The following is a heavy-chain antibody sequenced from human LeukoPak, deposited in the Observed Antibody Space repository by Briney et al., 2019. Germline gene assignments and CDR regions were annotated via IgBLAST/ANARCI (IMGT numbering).Heavy chain of an antibody. CDR2: ISYDGSNK. V-gene: IGHV3-30*03. CDR3: AREKDYYDSPGYFDY. D-gene: IGHD3-22*01. Sequence: GGSLRLSCAASGFTFSSYGMHWVRQAPGKGLEWVAVISYDGSNKYYADSVKGRFTISRDNSKNTLYLQMNSLRAEDTAVYYCAREKDYYDSPGYFDYWGQGTLVTVSS. CDR1: GFTFSSYG. J-gene: IGHJ4*02.